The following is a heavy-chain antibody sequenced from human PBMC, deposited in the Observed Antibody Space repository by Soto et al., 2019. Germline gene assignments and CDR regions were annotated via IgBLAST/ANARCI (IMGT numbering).Heavy chain of an antibody. CDR2: LIPICGTA. CDR1: GGTFSSYA. CDR3: ARGAPADTAMPYTFDY. V-gene: IGHV1-69*01. J-gene: IGHJ4*02. Sequence: QVQLVQSGAEVKKPGSSVKVSCKASGGTFSSYAISWVRQAPGQGLEWMGGLIPICGTANYAQKLQGRVTRTADESTSTAYMELSSLRSEDTAVYYCARGAPADTAMPYTFDYWGQGTLVTVSS. D-gene: IGHD5-18*01.